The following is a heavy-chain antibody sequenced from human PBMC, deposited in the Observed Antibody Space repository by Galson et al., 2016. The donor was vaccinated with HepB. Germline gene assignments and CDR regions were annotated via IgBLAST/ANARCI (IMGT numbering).Heavy chain of an antibody. D-gene: IGHD3-9*01. V-gene: IGHV6-1*01. Sequence: CAISGDSVSSNSAAWNWIRQSPSRGLGWLGRTYYRSKWYNDYAVSVESRITINPDTSKNQVSLQLNSVTPEDTAVYYCARERLRYFDWLRNRYYYYGMDVWGQGTTVTASS. CDR1: GDSVSSNSAA. CDR2: TYYRSKWYN. CDR3: ARERLRYFDWLRNRYYYYGMDV. J-gene: IGHJ6*02.